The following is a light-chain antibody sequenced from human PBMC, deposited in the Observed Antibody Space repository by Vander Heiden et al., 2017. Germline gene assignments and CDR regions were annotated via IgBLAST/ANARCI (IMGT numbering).Light chain of an antibody. CDR3: QQYDSYPYT. CDR1: QSISSL. Sequence: DTQMTQSASTLSASVGARVTTASRASQSISSLLAWYPQKPGEAPKFLIYKASTLKSGVPSRFSGSGSGTEFTLTISSLQPDDFATYYCQQYDSYPYTFGQGTKLEIK. V-gene: IGKV1-5*03. J-gene: IGKJ2*01. CDR2: KAS.